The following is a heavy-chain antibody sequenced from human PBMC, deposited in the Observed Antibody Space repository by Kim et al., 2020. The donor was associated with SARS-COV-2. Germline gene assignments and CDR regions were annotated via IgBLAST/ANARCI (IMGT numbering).Heavy chain of an antibody. CDR1: GFTFSSYS. V-gene: IGHV3-21*01. D-gene: IGHD6-19*01. CDR2: ISSSSYI. J-gene: IGHJ4*02. CDR3: ARVSEWLDFDY. Sequence: GGSLRLSCAASGFTFSSYSMNWVRQAPGKGLEWVSSISSSSYIYYADSVKGRFTISRDNAKNSLYLQMNSLRAEDTAVYYCARVSEWLDFDYWGQGTLVTVSS.